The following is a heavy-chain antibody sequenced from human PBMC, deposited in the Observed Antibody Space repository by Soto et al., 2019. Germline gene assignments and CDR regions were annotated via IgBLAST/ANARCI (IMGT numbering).Heavy chain of an antibody. CDR1: GFSFSSYG. CDR3: AKNSERGKWYLDV. J-gene: IGHJ2*01. D-gene: IGHD1-26*01. Sequence: QVHLVGSGGGVVQPGRSLRLSCAASGFSFSSYGMHWVRQTPDKGLEWVAAISSGASEKYYSDSVRGRFTISRDNSKNTLFLEMNSLSDKDTNMYYSAKNSERGKWYLDVWGRGTQVTVS. CDR2: ISSGASEK. V-gene: IGHV3-30*18.